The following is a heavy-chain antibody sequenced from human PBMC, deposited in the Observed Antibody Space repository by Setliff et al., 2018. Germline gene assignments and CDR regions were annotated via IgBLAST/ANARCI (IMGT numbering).Heavy chain of an antibody. J-gene: IGHJ1*01. V-gene: IGHV3-7*01. CDR2: IKQDGSEK. D-gene: IGHD6-13*01. CDR1: GFTFSSYW. Sequence: GGSLRLSCAASGFTFSSYWMSWVRQAPGKGLEWVANIKQDGSEKYYVDSVKGRFTISRDNAKNSLYLQMNSLRAEDTAVYYCARDVSRYSSRWYPNEYFQHWGQGTLVTVSS. CDR3: ARDVSRYSSRWYPNEYFQH.